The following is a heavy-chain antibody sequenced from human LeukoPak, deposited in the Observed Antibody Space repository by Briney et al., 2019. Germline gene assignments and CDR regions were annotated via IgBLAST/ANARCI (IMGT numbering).Heavy chain of an antibody. CDR1: GFTFSNYA. CDR3: ARESSAAAGTGPYFDY. V-gene: IGHV3-23*01. CDR2: IILSGAST. J-gene: IGHJ4*02. Sequence: GGSLRLSCAASGFTFSNYAMSWVRQAPGKGLEWVSTIILSGASTNYADSVKGRFTISRDNSKKTMYLQMNSLRAEDTAVYYCARESSAAAGTGPYFDYWGQGTLVTVSS. D-gene: IGHD6-13*01.